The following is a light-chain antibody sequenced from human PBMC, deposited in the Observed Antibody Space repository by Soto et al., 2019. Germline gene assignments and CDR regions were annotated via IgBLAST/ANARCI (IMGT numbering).Light chain of an antibody. Sequence: DIVMTQSPDSLAVSLGERATINCKSSQSVLYSSNNKNYLAWYLQQPGQPPKLLIYWASTRESGVPDRFSGSGSGTDFTLTISSLQAEDGAVYYCQQYYSTPLTFGGGTKVEIK. CDR2: WAS. CDR3: QQYYSTPLT. V-gene: IGKV4-1*01. J-gene: IGKJ4*01. CDR1: QSVLYSSNNKNY.